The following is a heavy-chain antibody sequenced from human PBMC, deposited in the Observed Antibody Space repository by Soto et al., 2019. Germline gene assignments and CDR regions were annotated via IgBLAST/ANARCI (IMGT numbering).Heavy chain of an antibody. J-gene: IGHJ5*02. Sequence: GGSLRLSCAASGFTFSSYAMSCVRQAPGKGLEWVSAISGSGCSTYYADSVKGRFTISRDNSKNTLYLQMNSLRAEDTAAYYCAKDGGYCSSTSCYNNWFDPWGQGTLVTASS. CDR2: ISGSGCST. D-gene: IGHD2-2*02. V-gene: IGHV3-23*01. CDR3: AKDGGYCSSTSCYNNWFDP. CDR1: GFTFSSYA.